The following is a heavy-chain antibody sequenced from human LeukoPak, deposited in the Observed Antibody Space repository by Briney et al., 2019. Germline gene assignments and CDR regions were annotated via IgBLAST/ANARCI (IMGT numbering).Heavy chain of an antibody. CDR1: GFTFSSYA. V-gene: IGHV3-30*04. CDR2: ISYDGSNK. CDR3: ARERRYSSSWYSYSSGWYLDY. J-gene: IGHJ4*02. Sequence: GGSLRLSCAAPGFTFSSYAMHWVRQAPGKGLEWVAVISYDGSNKYYADSVKGRFTISRDNSKNTLYLQMNSLRAEDTAVYYCARERRYSSSWYSYSSGWYLDYWGQGTLVTVSS. D-gene: IGHD6-13*01.